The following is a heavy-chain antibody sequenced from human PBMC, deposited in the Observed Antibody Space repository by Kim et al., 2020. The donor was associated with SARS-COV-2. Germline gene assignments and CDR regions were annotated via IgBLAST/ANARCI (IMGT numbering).Heavy chain of an antibody. D-gene: IGHD6-6*01. Sequence: SVKVSYKTSGGTFSSYAINWVRQAPGQGLEWMGRIIPILGITNYAQKFQGRVTITADKSTSTAYMELSSLRSEDTAVYYCARGGSSSFDYWGQGTLVT. CDR2: IIPILGIT. CDR1: GGTFSSYA. V-gene: IGHV1-69*04. J-gene: IGHJ4*02. CDR3: ARGGSSSFDY.